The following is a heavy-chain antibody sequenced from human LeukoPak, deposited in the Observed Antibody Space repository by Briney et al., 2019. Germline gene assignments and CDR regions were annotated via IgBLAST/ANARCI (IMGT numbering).Heavy chain of an antibody. V-gene: IGHV4-59*12. CDR2: IYYSGST. CDR1: GGSISSYS. J-gene: IGHJ4*02. D-gene: IGHD3-3*01. Sequence: SETLPLTCTVSGGSISSYSWNWIRQPPGKGLEWIGYIYYSGSTNYNPSLKSRVTISVDTSKKQFSLKLSSVTAADTAVYYCARGGYDFWSGSTYYFDYWGQGTLVTVSS. CDR3: ARGGYDFWSGSTYYFDY.